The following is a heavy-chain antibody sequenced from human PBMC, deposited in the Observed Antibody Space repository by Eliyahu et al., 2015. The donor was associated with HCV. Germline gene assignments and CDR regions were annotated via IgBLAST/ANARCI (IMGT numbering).Heavy chain of an antibody. Sequence: QLQLQESGPGLVKPSETLSLTCTVSGDSISRSNFYWGWXRQPPGKGLEWIGTIYYSETIHHNPSLKSRLTISVDKSKNQFSLKVTSVTAADTAVYYCARAHSGYDGGPHWFDPWGQGTLVTVSS. CDR2: IYYSETI. V-gene: IGHV4-39*01. CDR1: GDSISRSNFY. D-gene: IGHD5-12*01. CDR3: ARAHSGYDGGPHWFDP. J-gene: IGHJ5*02.